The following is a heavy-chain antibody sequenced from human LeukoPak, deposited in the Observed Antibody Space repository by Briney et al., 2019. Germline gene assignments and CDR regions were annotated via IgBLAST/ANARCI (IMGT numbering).Heavy chain of an antibody. CDR1: GFDFSSYG. Sequence: PGNSLRLSCAASGFDFSSYGMHWVRQAPGKGLEWVAFISYHGATIYYAESVKGRFTISRDNAKNSLYLQMNSLRAEDTAVYYCARDSINRGGYYYDSSGYWAFDIWGQGTMVTVSS. CDR2: ISYHGATI. CDR3: ARDSINRGGYYYDSSGYWAFDI. J-gene: IGHJ3*02. V-gene: IGHV3-30*03. D-gene: IGHD3-22*01.